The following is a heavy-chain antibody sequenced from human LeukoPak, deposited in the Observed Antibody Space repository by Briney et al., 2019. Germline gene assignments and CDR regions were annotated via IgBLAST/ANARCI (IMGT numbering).Heavy chain of an antibody. CDR2: ISGSGGST. CDR3: AKDLGYYYGSDAFDY. D-gene: IGHD3-10*01. J-gene: IGHJ4*02. V-gene: IGHV3-23*01. Sequence: GGPLRLSCAASGFTFSSYAMTCVRQAPGKGLELVSAISGSGGSTFYADSVKGRFTISRDNSKNTLYLQMNSLRAEDTAVYYCAKDLGYYYGSDAFDYWGQGTLVTVSS. CDR1: GFTFSSYA.